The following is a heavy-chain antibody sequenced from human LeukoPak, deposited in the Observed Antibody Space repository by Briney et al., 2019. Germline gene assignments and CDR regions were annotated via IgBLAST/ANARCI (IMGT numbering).Heavy chain of an antibody. CDR3: ARADIVATIKAFDI. CDR1: GFTFSSYS. CDR2: ISSSSSTI. J-gene: IGHJ3*02. Sequence: GGSLRLSCAASGFTFSSYSMNWVRQAPGKGLEWVSYISSSSSTIYYADSVKGRFTISRDNAKNSLYLQMNSLRAEDTAVYYCARADIVATIKAFDIWGQGTMVTVSS. D-gene: IGHD5-12*01. V-gene: IGHV3-48*01.